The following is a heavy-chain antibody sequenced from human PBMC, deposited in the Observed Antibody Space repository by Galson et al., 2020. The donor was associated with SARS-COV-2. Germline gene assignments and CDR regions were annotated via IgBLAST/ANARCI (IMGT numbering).Heavy chain of an antibody. CDR1: GGTVSGYG. V-gene: IGHV1-69*13. J-gene: IGHJ4*02. Sequence: SVKVSCKASGGTVSGYGIYWVRQAPGQGLEWMGGIIPIFGTTNYAQKFQGRVTITADESTSTAYMELSSLRSEDTAVYYCARVPEPKYYGSGSYGGYLDYWGQVSLGTFSS. CDR2: IIPIFGTT. D-gene: IGHD3-10*01. CDR3: ARVPEPKYYGSGSYGGYLDY.